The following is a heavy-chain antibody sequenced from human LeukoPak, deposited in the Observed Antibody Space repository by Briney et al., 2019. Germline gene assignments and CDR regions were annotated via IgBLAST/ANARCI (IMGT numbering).Heavy chain of an antibody. Sequence: PGGSLGLSCAASGFTFSNYAMSWVRQAPGKGLEWVSAISGSGGRTYHADSVKGRFTISRVNSKNMLYLQMNSLRTEDSGVYYCVKETQSTVLTPPYFYNWGQGTLVAVSS. CDR1: GFTFSNYA. CDR2: ISGSGGRT. CDR3: VKETQSTVLTPPYFYN. D-gene: IGHD4-23*01. V-gene: IGHV3-23*01. J-gene: IGHJ4*02.